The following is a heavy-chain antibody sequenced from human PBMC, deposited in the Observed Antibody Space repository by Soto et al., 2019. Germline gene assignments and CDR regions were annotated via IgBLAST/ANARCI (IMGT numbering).Heavy chain of an antibody. Sequence: GGSLRLSCAASGFTFSNAWMSWVRQAPGKGLEWVGRIKSKTDGGTTDYAAPVKGRFTISRDDSKNTLYLQMNSLKTEDTAVYYCTTVDIVVVPAAIGESDWFDPWGQGTLVTVSS. V-gene: IGHV3-15*01. CDR1: GFTFSNAW. CDR3: TTVDIVVVPAAIGESDWFDP. D-gene: IGHD2-2*02. CDR2: IKSKTDGGTT. J-gene: IGHJ5*02.